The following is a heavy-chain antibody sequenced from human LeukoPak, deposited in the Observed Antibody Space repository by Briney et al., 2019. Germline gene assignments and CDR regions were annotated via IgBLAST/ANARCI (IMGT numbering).Heavy chain of an antibody. J-gene: IGHJ4*02. Sequence: GASVKVSCKASGYTFTSYGISWVRQAPGQGLEWMGWISAYNGNTNYAQKLQGRVTMTTDTSTSTAYMELRSLRSDDTAVYYCAGASYSYDINGWVPFDYWGQGTLVTVSS. CDR2: ISAYNGNT. CDR1: GYTFTSYG. CDR3: AGASYSYDINGWVPFDY. D-gene: IGHD3-22*01. V-gene: IGHV1-18*01.